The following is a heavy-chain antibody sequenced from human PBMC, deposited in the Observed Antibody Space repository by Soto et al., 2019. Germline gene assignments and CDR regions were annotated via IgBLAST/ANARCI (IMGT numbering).Heavy chain of an antibody. CDR3: ARGGYSSSWSPFDY. Sequence: ASVKVSCKASGYTFTSYGISWVRQAPGQGLEWMGWISAYNVNTNYAQKLQGRVTMTTDTSTSTAYMELRSPRSEDTAVYYCARGGYSSSWSPFDYWGQGTLVTVSS. D-gene: IGHD6-13*01. V-gene: IGHV1-18*01. J-gene: IGHJ4*02. CDR2: ISAYNVNT. CDR1: GYTFTSYG.